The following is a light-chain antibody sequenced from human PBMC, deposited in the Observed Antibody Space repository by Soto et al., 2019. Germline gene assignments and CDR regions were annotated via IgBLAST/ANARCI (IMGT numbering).Light chain of an antibody. J-gene: IGKJ1*01. CDR2: GAS. Sequence: EIVLTQSPGTLSLSPGERATLSCRAIQSLSSSYLAWYQQKPGQAPRLLIYGASSRATGIPDRFSGSGSGTDFTLTISRLEPEDFAVYYCQQYGSSPKTFGQGTKV. CDR1: QSLSSSY. CDR3: QQYGSSPKT. V-gene: IGKV3-20*01.